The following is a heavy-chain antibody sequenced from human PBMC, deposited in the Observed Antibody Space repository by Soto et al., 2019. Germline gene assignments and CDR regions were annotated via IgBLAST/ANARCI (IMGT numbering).Heavy chain of an antibody. D-gene: IGHD5-18*01. CDR1: GFTFSNAW. CDR3: TTDWGYSYGTHVYYYYGMDV. J-gene: IGHJ6*02. V-gene: IGHV3-15*01. Sequence: GGSLRLSCAASGFTFSNAWMSWVRQAPGKGLEWVGRIKSKTDGGTTDYAAPVKGRFTISRDDSKNTLYLQMNSLKTEDTAVYYCTTDWGYSYGTHVYYYYGMDVWGQGTTVTAP. CDR2: IKSKTDGGTT.